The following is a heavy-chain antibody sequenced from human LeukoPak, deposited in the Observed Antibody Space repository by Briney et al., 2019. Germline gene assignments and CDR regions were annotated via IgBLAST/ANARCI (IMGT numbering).Heavy chain of an antibody. CDR1: GGSISSYY. J-gene: IGHJ4*02. D-gene: IGHD3-10*01. CDR3: ARRHDGEFAY. CDR2: VHRSGDT. V-gene: IGHV4-4*07. Sequence: PSETLSLTCSVSGGSISSYYWSWIRQPAGKGLEWIGRVHRSGDTNYNPSLKSRLTMSVETSKNQFSLKLSSVTAADTAVYYCARRHDGEFAYWGQGTLVTVSS.